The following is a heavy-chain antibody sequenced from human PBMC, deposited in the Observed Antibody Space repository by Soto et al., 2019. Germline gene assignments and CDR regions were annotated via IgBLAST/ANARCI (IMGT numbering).Heavy chain of an antibody. CDR3: ARKHRGYYYMDV. V-gene: IGHV1-2*04. CDR2: VNPNSGGT. J-gene: IGHJ6*03. CDR1: GYTFTSYY. Sequence: GASVKVSCKASGYTFTSYYMHWVRQAPGQGLEWMGWVNPNSGGTNYAQKFQGWVTMTRDTSISTAYMELSRLRSDDTAVYYCARKHRGYYYMDVWGKGTMVTVSS.